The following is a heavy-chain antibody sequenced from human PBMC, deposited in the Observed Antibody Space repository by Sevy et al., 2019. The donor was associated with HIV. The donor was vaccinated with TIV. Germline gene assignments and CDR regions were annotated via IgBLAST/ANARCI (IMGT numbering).Heavy chain of an antibody. D-gene: IGHD2-2*01. J-gene: IGHJ4*02. CDR3: ARDGGCSSTSCLLYFDS. V-gene: IGHV3-21*01. CDR2: ISGRSSYI. Sequence: GESLKISCAAFGFTFSDYYMNWVRQAPGKGLEWVSSISGRSSYIHYADSVRGRFTISRDNAKNSLYLQMNSLRVDDTAVYFCARDGGCSSTSCLLYFDSWGQGALVTVSS. CDR1: GFTFSDYY.